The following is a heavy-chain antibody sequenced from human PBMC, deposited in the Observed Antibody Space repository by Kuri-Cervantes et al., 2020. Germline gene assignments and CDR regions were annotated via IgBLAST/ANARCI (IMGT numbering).Heavy chain of an antibody. J-gene: IGHJ5*02. V-gene: IGHV4-34*01. CDR1: GFTFSSYE. CDR2: NHHRGYI. Sequence: ESLKISCAASGFTFSSYEMNWVRQAPGKGLEWIGENHHRGYINYNPSLKSRVTISIDSSKNQFSLRLTSVTAADTAVYYCARGDTVPAARGQKRIDPWGPGTLVTVSS. CDR3: ARGDTVPAARGQKRIDP. D-gene: IGHD2-2*01.